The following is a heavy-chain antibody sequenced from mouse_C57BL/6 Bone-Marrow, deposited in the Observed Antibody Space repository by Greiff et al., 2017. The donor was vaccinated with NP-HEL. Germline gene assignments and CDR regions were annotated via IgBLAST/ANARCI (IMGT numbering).Heavy chain of an antibody. D-gene: IGHD2-5*01. CDR1: GFTFSDYY. CDR3: ARHDSNYYYAMDY. V-gene: IGHV5-12*01. Sequence: EVQLVESGGGLVQPGGSLKLSCAASGFTFSDYYMYWVRQTPEKRLEWVAYISNGGGSTYYPDTVKGRFTISRDNAKNTLYLQMSRLKSEDTAMYYCARHDSNYYYAMDYWGQGTSVTVSS. CDR2: ISNGGGST. J-gene: IGHJ4*01.